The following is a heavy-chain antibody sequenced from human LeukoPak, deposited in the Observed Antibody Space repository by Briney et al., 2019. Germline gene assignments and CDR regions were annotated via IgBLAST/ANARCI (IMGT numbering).Heavy chain of an antibody. CDR3: AKVYRGGMGYFDY. V-gene: IGHV3-23*01. CDR2: ISGSGGST. D-gene: IGHD3-16*01. CDR1: GFTFSSYA. J-gene: IGHJ4*02. Sequence: PGGSLRLSCAAPGFTFSSYAMSWVRQAPGKGLEWVSAISGSGGSTYYADSVKGRFTISRDNSKNTLYLQMNSLRAEDTAVYYCAKVYRGGMGYFDYWGQGTLVTVSS.